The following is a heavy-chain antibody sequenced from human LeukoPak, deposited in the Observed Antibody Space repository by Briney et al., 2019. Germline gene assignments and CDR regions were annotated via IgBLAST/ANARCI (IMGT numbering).Heavy chain of an antibody. CDR3: ARDYDYGDPYLDYYCYYMDV. Sequence: GWSLRLSRAASRFTFSRYWMSWVRPAPGKGREGVANIKQDGSEKYYADSVKGRFAIYRDNAKNSQYLKMNSLRAEDTAVDYCARDYDYGDPYLDYYCYYMDVWGKGTTVTVSS. CDR1: RFTFSRYW. J-gene: IGHJ6*03. V-gene: IGHV3-7*01. D-gene: IGHD4-17*01. CDR2: IKQDGSEK.